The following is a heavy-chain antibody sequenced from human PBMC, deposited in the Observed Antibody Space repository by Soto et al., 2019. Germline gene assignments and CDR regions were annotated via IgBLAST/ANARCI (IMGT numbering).Heavy chain of an antibody. CDR3: ARVTTAIAPYLDY. D-gene: IGHD5-18*01. J-gene: IGHJ4*02. Sequence: SETLSLTCTVSGGSISSYYWSWIRQPPGKGLEWIGYIYYSGSTNYNPSLKSRVTISVDTSKNQFSLKLSSVTAADTAVYYCARVTTAIAPYLDYWGQRTLVTVSS. CDR2: IYYSGST. CDR1: GGSISSYY. V-gene: IGHV4-59*01.